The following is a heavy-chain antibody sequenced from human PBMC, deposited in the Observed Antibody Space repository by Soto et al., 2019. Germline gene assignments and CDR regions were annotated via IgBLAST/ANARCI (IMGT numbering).Heavy chain of an antibody. V-gene: IGHV3-53*01. J-gene: IGHJ5*02. Sequence: GGSLRLSCAASGFTVTTSQMNWVRQAPGRGLEWVSVVYSGGSTYYAASVKGRSTISRDTSKNTLFLQMNNLRVEDTAVYYCARIIGTGCYGGPERFVPWGQGTLVT. D-gene: IGHD5-12*01. CDR3: ARIIGTGCYGGPERFVP. CDR1: GFTVTTSQ. CDR2: VYSGGST.